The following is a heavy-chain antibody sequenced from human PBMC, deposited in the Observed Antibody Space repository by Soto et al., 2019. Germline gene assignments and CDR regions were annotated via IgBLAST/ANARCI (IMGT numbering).Heavy chain of an antibody. Sequence: SETLSLTCTVSGGSISSGDYYWSWIRQPPGKGLEWIGYIYYSGSTNYNPSLKSRVTISVDTSKNQFSLKLSSVTAADTAVYYCARTFHYYDSSGYYSNWFDPWGQGTLVTV. CDR1: GGSISSGDYY. CDR2: IYYSGST. D-gene: IGHD3-22*01. V-gene: IGHV4-61*08. J-gene: IGHJ5*02. CDR3: ARTFHYYDSSGYYSNWFDP.